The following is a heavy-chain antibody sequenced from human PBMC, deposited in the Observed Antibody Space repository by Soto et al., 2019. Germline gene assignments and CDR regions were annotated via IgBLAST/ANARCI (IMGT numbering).Heavy chain of an antibody. CDR3: ARARLRAVYAFDF. CDR2: IYYSGST. J-gene: IGHJ3*01. CDR1: GGSISSCAYY. D-gene: IGHD5-12*01. V-gene: IGHV4-31*03. Sequence: SETLSLTCTVSGGSISSCAYYWSWVRQHPGKGLEWIGYIYYSGSTYFSPSLKSRLTISVDTSKNQFSLKLSSVTAADTAMYYCARARLRAVYAFDFWGQGTMVTVSS.